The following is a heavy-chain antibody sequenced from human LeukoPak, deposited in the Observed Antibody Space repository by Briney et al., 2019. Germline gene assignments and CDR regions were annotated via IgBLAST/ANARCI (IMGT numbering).Heavy chain of an antibody. CDR2: ISTSGSTT. V-gene: IGHV3-48*03. J-gene: IGHJ5*02. D-gene: IGHD2-2*01. CDR3: AAGSGTSS. Sequence: GGSLRLPCAGSGFTFSSYEMNWVRQAPGKGLEWISYISTSGSTTYYADSVKGRFTISRDNAKNSLYLQMNSLRGEDTAVYYCAAGSGTSSWGQGTLVNVSS. CDR1: GFTFSSYE.